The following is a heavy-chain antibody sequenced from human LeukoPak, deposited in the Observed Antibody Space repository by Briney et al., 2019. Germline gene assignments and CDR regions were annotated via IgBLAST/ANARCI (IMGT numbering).Heavy chain of an antibody. J-gene: IGHJ4*02. V-gene: IGHV4-59*01. CDR1: GGSISSYY. Sequence: SETLSLTCTVSGGSISSYYWSWIRQPPGKGLEWIGYIYYSGSTNYNPSLKSRVTISVDTSKNQFSLKLSSVTAADTAVYYCARGGGLEDFDYWGQGTLATVSS. D-gene: IGHD3-16*01. CDR2: IYYSGST. CDR3: ARGGGLEDFDY.